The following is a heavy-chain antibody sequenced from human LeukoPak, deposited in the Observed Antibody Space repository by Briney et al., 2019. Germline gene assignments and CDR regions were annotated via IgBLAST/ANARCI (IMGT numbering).Heavy chain of an antibody. D-gene: IGHD3-10*01. J-gene: IGHJ4*02. CDR2: INPSGGST. Sequence: ASVKVSCKASGYTFTSYYMHWVRQAPGQGLEWMGIINPSGGSTSYAQKFQGRVTMTRDTSTSTVYMELSSLRSEDTAGYYCARDLFFITMVRGELFYWGQGALVTVSS. CDR3: ARDLFFITMVRGELFY. CDR1: GYTFTSYY. V-gene: IGHV1-46*01.